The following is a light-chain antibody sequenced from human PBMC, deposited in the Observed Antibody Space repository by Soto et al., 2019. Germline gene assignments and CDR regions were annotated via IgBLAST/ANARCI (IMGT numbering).Light chain of an antibody. CDR3: CSYAGSFVV. J-gene: IGLJ2*01. V-gene: IGLV2-11*01. CDR2: DVS. Sequence: QSALTQPRSVSGSPGQSVTISCTGTSSDVGGYNYVSWYQQHPGKAPKLMIYDVSKRPSGVPDRFSGSKSGNTASLTISGRQAEDEADYYCCSYAGSFVVFGGGTKRTVL. CDR1: SSDVGGYNY.